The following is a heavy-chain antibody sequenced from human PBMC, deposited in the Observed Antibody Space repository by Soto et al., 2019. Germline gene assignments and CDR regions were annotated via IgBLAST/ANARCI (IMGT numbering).Heavy chain of an antibody. CDR3: AGQRTVYFARPGDWLDP. D-gene: IGHD3-9*01. CDR1: GASISSADYF. V-gene: IGHV4-30-4*01. J-gene: IGHJ5*02. Sequence: QVQLHESGPGLVKPSQTLSLTCTVSGASISSADYFWSWIRQPPGQGLEWIGYIYYSGNIFYNPSLESRVTISVDTSKDQFSLKLTSVTAADTAVYYCAGQRTVYFARPGDWLDPWGQGTLVTVSS. CDR2: IYYSGNI.